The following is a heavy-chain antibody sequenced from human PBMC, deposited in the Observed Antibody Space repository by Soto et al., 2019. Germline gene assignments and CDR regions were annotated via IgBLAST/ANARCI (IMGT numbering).Heavy chain of an antibody. D-gene: IGHD6-13*01. CDR3: ATSTWYTLHY. J-gene: IGHJ4*02. V-gene: IGHV3-7*01. CDR2: IKSDGSVT. Sequence: EVHLVESGGGLVQPGGSLRLSCAASGLTFSSYYMAWVRLTPGKGLEWVANIKSDGSVTYHADSVKGRFTVSRDNAKNSLYLQLNGLRVEDTAVYYCATSTWYTLHYWGQGTLVTVSS. CDR1: GLTFSSYY.